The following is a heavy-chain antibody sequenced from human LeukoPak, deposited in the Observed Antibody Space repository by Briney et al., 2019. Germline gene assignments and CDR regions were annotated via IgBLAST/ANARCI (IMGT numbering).Heavy chain of an antibody. CDR2: ISGSGGST. CDR3: ANLPGMAGDAFDI. J-gene: IGHJ3*02. Sequence: GGSLRLSCAASGFTFSSYAMSWVRQAPGKGLEWVSAISGSGGSTYYADSVKGRFTISRYNSKNTLYLQMNSLRAEDTAVYYCANLPGMAGDAFDIWGQGTMVTVSS. CDR1: GFTFSSYA. V-gene: IGHV3-23*01. D-gene: IGHD3-10*01.